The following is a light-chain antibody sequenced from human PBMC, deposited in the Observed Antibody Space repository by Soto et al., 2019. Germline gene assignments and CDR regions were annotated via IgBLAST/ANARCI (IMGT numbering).Light chain of an antibody. CDR3: QAYDSSLTGVG. CDR1: SSNIGAGYD. J-gene: IGLJ2*01. CDR2: GNS. V-gene: IGLV1-40*01. Sequence: QSVLTQPPSVSGAPGQRVTISCTGSSSNIGAGYDVHWYQQLPGTAPKLLIYGNSNRPSGVPDRFSGSKSGTSGSLAITGLQAEDEADYYCQAYDSSLTGVGFGGGTKVTVL.